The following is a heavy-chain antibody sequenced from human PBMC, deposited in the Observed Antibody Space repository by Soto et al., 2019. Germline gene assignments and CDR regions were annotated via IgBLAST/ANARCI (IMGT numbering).Heavy chain of an antibody. CDR1: GGSISSYY. J-gene: IGHJ2*01. D-gene: IGHD4-17*01. V-gene: IGHV4-59*01. Sequence: QVQLQVSGPGLVKPSETLSLTCTVSGGSISSYYWSWIRQPPGKGLEWIGYIYYRGSTNYNPSLKSRLTISVDTSKNEFSLRLRSVTAADTAVYYCARDLDYGGNSVWYFDLWGRGTLVTVSS. CDR2: IYYRGST. CDR3: ARDLDYGGNSVWYFDL.